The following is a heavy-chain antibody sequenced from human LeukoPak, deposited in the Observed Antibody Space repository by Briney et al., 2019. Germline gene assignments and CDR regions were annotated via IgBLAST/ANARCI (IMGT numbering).Heavy chain of an antibody. CDR2: IRYDGSNK. D-gene: IGHD6-6*01. Sequence: PGGSLRLSCAASGFTFSSYGMHWVRQAPGKGLEWVAFIRYDGSNKYYADSVKGRFTISRDNSKNTLYLQMNSLRAEDTAVYYCAKQPYSSSSSTTFDSWGQGTLVTVSS. CDR1: GFTFSSYG. J-gene: IGHJ4*02. V-gene: IGHV3-30*02. CDR3: AKQPYSSSSSTTFDS.